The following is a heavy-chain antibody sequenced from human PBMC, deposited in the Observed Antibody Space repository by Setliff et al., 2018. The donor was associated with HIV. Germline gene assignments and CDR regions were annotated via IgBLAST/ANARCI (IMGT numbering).Heavy chain of an antibody. CDR3: ARSRSSGYYCDY. J-gene: IGHJ4*02. Sequence: SVMVSCKASGGTFSSYAISWVRQAPGQGLEWMGGIIPIFGTANYAQKFQGRVTITADESTSTAYMELSSLRSEDTAVYYCARSRSSGYYCDYWGQGTLVTVS. CDR2: IIPIFGTA. D-gene: IGHD3-22*01. CDR1: GGTFSSYA. V-gene: IGHV1-69*13.